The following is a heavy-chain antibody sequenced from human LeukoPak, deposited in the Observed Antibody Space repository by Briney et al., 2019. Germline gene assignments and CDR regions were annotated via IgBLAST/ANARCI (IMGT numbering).Heavy chain of an antibody. CDR3: ARCSGGSCYAFDY. D-gene: IGHD2-15*01. V-gene: IGHV3-23*01. CDR2: ISGSGGSI. CDR1: GFTFSDYA. Sequence: GGSLRLSCTASGFTFSDYAMSWVRQAPGKGLEWVSGISGSGGSIRYADSVKGRFIISRDNSKNTLYLQMNSLRAEDTAVYYCARCSGGSCYAFDYWGQGTLVTVSS. J-gene: IGHJ4*02.